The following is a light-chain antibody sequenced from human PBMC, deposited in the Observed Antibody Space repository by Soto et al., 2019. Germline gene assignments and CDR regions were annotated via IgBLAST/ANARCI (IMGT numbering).Light chain of an antibody. CDR1: SSDLAIYNY. V-gene: IGLV2-14*01. J-gene: IGLJ1*01. Sequence: QSALAQPASVSGSPGQSITISCTGTSSDLAIYNYVFWYQQQPGKAPKLMIYQVTNQPSGVSNRFSGSRSGNTASLTISGLQAEDEADYYCSSYTDSSNYVFGTGTKVTVL. CDR2: QVT. CDR3: SSYTDSSNYV.